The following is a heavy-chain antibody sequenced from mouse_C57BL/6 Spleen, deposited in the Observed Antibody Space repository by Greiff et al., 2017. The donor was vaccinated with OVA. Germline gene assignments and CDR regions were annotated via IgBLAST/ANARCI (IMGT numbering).Heavy chain of an antibody. J-gene: IGHJ4*01. CDR2: IYPGSGCT. D-gene: IGHD1-1*01. Sequence: VQLQQPWAELVKPGASVKMSCKASGYTFTSYWITRVKQRPGQGLEWIGDIYPGSGCTNYNEKFTSKATLTVDTSSSTAYRKFSILTSEDSAVYYCARITTVVEGDYYAMDYWGQGTSVTVSS. CDR1: GYTFTSYW. V-gene: IGHV1-55*01. CDR3: ARITTVVEGDYYAMDY.